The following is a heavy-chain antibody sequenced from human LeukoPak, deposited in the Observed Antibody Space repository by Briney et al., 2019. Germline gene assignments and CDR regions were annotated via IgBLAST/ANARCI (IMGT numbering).Heavy chain of an antibody. CDR3: ARVMVAWFGDKAFDH. D-gene: IGHD3-10*01. CDR1: GYTFTSYY. CDR2: INPNGGAT. Sequence: ASVKVSCKTSGYTFTSYYIHWVRQAPGQGLECMGIINPNGGATSYTQKFQGRVTMTRDTSTSTVYMDLSSLRSEDTAVYYCARVMVAWFGDKAFDHWGQGTLVTVSS. V-gene: IGHV1-46*01. J-gene: IGHJ4*02.